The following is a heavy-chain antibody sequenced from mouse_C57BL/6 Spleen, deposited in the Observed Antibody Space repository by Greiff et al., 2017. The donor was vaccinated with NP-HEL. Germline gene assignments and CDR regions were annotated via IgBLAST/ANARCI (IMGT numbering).Heavy chain of an antibody. Sequence: EVNVVESGGGLVKPGGSLKLSCAASGFTFSDYGMHWVRQAPEKGLEWVAYISSGSSTIYYADTVKGRFTISRDNAKNTLFLQMTSLRSEDTAMYYCARGYGSSSAYFDYWGQGTTLTVSS. D-gene: IGHD1-1*01. CDR1: GFTFSDYG. CDR3: ARGYGSSSAYFDY. V-gene: IGHV5-17*01. J-gene: IGHJ2*01. CDR2: ISSGSSTI.